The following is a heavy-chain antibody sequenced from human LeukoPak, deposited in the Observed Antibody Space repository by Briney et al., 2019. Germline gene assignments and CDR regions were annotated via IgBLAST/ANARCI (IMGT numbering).Heavy chain of an antibody. Sequence: GGSLRLSCAASGFTFSSYEMNWVRQAPGKGLEWVSYISSSSSTIYYADSVKGRFTISRDDAKNSLYLQMNSLRAEDTAVYYCAYERITIFGVVTGEFDYWGQGTLVTVSS. CDR1: GFTFSSYE. J-gene: IGHJ4*02. D-gene: IGHD3-3*01. V-gene: IGHV3-48*01. CDR3: AYERITIFGVVTGEFDY. CDR2: ISSSSSTI.